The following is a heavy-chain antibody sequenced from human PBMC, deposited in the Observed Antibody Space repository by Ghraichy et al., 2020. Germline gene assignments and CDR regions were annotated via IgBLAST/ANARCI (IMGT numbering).Heavy chain of an antibody. CDR1: GGSFSGYY. J-gene: IGHJ6*02. CDR2: INNSGST. Sequence: SETLSLTCAVYGGSFSGYYWSWIRQPPGKGLEWIGEINNSGSTNYNPSLKSRVTISVDTSKNQFSLKLSSVTAADTAVYYCARGRSYYYDSSGYISGGDMDVWGQGTTVTVSS. V-gene: IGHV4-34*01. D-gene: IGHD3-22*01. CDR3: ARGRSYYYDSSGYISGGDMDV.